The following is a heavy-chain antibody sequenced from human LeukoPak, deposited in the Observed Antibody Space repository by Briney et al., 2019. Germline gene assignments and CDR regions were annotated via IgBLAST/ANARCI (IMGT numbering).Heavy chain of an antibody. Sequence: ASVKVSCKASGYTFTSYGISWVRQAPGQGLEWMGWISAYNGNTNYAQKLQGRVTMTTDTSTSTAYMELRSLRSDDTAVYYCARETYYDFPDAFDIWGQGTMVTVSS. CDR3: ARETYYDFPDAFDI. D-gene: IGHD3-3*01. V-gene: IGHV1-18*01. CDR1: GYTFTSYG. J-gene: IGHJ3*02. CDR2: ISAYNGNT.